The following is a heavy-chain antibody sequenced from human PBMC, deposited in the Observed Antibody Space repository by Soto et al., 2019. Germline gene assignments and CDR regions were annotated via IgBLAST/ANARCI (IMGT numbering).Heavy chain of an antibody. V-gene: IGHV3-33*01. D-gene: IGHD6-19*01. CDR2: IWYDGSNK. J-gene: IGHJ6*02. CDR1: GFTFSSYG. CDR3: ARDQEQWLVESYYGMDV. Sequence: GGSLRLSCAASGFTFSSYGMHWVRQAPGKGLEWVAVIWYDGSNKYYADSVKGRFTISRDNSKNTLYLQMNSLRAEDTAVYYCARDQEQWLVESYYGMDVWGQGTTVTVSS.